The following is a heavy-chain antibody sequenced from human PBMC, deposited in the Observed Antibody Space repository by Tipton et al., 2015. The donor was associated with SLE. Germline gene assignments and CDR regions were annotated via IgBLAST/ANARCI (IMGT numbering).Heavy chain of an antibody. CDR2: ISGSGTST. D-gene: IGHD3-22*01. Sequence: SLRLSCATSGFTFSSYAMSWVRQAPGKGLEWVSGISGSGTSTYYTDAVKGRFTISRDNSKKTLYLQMNSLRAEDTAIYYCAKDSSANYYDSSFWGQGTLVTVSS. CDR3: AKDSSANYYDSSF. CDR1: GFTFSSYA. J-gene: IGHJ4*02. V-gene: IGHV3-23*01.